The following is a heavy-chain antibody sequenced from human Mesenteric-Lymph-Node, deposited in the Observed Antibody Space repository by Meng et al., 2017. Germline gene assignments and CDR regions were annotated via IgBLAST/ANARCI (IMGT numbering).Heavy chain of an antibody. J-gene: IGHJ6*02. CDR3: ARQGGGDIVVVPAAVRYGMDV. CDR2: IIPIFGTA. V-gene: IGHV1-69*13. Sequence: SVKVSCKASGGTFSSYAISWVRQAPGQGLEWMGGIIPIFGTANYAQKFQGRVTITADESTSTAYMELSSLRSEDTAVYYCARQGGGDIVVVPAAVRYGMDVWGQGTTVTVSS. CDR1: GGTFSSYA. D-gene: IGHD2-2*01.